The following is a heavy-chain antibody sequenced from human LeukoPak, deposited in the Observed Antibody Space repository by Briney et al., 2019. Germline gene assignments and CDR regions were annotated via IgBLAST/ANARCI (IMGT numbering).Heavy chain of an antibody. Sequence: GGSLTLSCAASGFTFSYHWMSWVRQAPGKGLEWVANIKNDGAVKNYVDSVKGRFTISRDNSKNTLYLQMNSLRAEDTAVYYCAKDRVSTTPLEWGQGTLVTVSS. D-gene: IGHD2-15*01. CDR3: AKDRVSTTPLE. V-gene: IGHV3-7*03. CDR1: GFTFSYHW. CDR2: IKNDGAVK. J-gene: IGHJ4*02.